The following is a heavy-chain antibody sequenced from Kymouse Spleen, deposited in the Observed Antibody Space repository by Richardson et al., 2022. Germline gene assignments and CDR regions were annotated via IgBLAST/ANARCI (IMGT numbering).Heavy chain of an antibody. D-gene: IGHD2-2*02. J-gene: IGHJ6*02. CDR1: GFTFSSYS. CDR3: ARAGVVVPAAISYYYYYGMDV. V-gene: IGHV3-21*03. Sequence: EVQLVESGGGLVKPGGSLRLSCAASGFTFSSYSMNWVRQAPGKGLEWVSSISSSSSYIYYADSVKGRFTISRDNAKNSLYLQMNSLRAEDTAVYYCARAGVVVPAAISYYYYYGMDVWGQGTTVTVSS. CDR2: ISSSSSYI.